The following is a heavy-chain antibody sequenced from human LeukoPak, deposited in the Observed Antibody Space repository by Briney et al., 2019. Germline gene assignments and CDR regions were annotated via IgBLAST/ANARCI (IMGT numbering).Heavy chain of an antibody. D-gene: IGHD4-17*01. CDR1: GSSISSYY. Sequence: SETLSLTCTVSGSSISSYYWRWIRQPPGKGLEWIGYIYYSGSTNYNPSLKSRVTISVDTSKNQFSLKLSSVTAADTAVYYCARVVSGDYERWFDPWGQGTLVTVSS. J-gene: IGHJ5*02. V-gene: IGHV4-59*01. CDR2: IYYSGST. CDR3: ARVVSGDYERWFDP.